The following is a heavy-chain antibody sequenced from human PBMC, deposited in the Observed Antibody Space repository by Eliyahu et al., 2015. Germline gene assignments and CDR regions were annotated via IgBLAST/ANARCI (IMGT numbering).Heavy chain of an antibody. J-gene: IGHJ4*02. D-gene: IGHD3-3*01. CDR1: XGXISXXSYY. Sequence: QLQLQESGPGLVKPSETLSXXCTVSXGXISXXSYYWGXXRQPPGKGLEWXGSIYYSGSTYYNPSLKSRVTISVDTSKNQFSLKLSSVTAADTAVYYCARLLDFWSGPEYYFDYWGQGTLVTVSS. CDR2: IYYSGST. V-gene: IGHV4-39*01. CDR3: ARLLDFWSGPEYYFDY.